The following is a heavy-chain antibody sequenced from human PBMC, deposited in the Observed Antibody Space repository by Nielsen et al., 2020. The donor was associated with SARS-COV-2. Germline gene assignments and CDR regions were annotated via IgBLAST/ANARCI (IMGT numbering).Heavy chain of an antibody. D-gene: IGHD1-7*01. CDR2: ISYDGSNK. Sequence: GGSLRLSCAASGFTFSSYGMHWVRQAPGKGLEWVAVISYDGSNKYYADSVKGRFTISRDNSKNTLYLRMNSLRAEDTAVYYCATLHITGTTGLDYWGQGTLVTVSS. CDR1: GFTFSSYG. CDR3: ATLHITGTTGLDY. V-gene: IGHV3-30*03. J-gene: IGHJ4*02.